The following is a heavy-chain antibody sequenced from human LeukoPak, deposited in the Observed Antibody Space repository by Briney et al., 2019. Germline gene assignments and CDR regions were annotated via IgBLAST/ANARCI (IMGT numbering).Heavy chain of an antibody. Sequence: GGSLRLSCAASGFTFSSYAMRWVRQAPGKGLEYVSAISSNGGSTYYANSVKGRFTISRDNSKNTLYLQMGSLRAEDMAVYYCARGGNTTYYYDSSGYPFDYWGQGTLVTVSS. CDR3: ARGGNTTYYYDSSGYPFDY. D-gene: IGHD3-22*01. J-gene: IGHJ4*02. CDR1: GFTFSSYA. V-gene: IGHV3-64*01. CDR2: ISSNGGST.